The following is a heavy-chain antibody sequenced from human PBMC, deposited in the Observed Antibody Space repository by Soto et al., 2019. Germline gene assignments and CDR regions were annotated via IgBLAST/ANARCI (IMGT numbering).Heavy chain of an antibody. CDR3: ARGADYDSSGIRLNWFDP. Sequence: GGSLRLSCAASGFTFSSYSMNWVRQAPGKGLEWVSYISSSSSTIYYADSVKGRFTISRDNAKNSLYLQMNSLRDEDTAVYYCARGADYDSSGIRLNWFDPWSQGTLVTVSS. J-gene: IGHJ5*02. D-gene: IGHD3-22*01. CDR2: ISSSSSTI. CDR1: GFTFSSYS. V-gene: IGHV3-48*02.